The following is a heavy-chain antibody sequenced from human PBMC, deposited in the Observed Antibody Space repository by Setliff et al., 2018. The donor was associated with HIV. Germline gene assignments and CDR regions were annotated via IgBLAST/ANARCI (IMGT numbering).Heavy chain of an antibody. Sequence: GASVKVSCKASGYTFSDYYVHWMRQAPGEGLEWMGWINPNSGATNYAQKFQGRVTMTRDTSISTAYMDLNSLRSDDTALCYCVRDRGGKDNVHWGQGTLVTVSS. D-gene: IGHD1-26*01. V-gene: IGHV1-2*02. CDR3: VRDRGGKDNVH. CDR2: INPNSGAT. CDR1: GYTFSDYY. J-gene: IGHJ4*02.